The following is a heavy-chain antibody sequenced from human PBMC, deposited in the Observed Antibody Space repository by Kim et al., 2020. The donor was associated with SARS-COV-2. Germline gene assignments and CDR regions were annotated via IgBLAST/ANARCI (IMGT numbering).Heavy chain of an antibody. Sequence: GGSLRLSCAASGFTFSNAWMSWVRQAPGKGLEWVGRIKSKTDGGTTDYAAPVKGRFTISRDDSKNTLYLQMNSLKTEDTAVYYCTTTYAEYYYDSSGYSRGDYWGQGTLVTVSS. CDR2: IKSKTDGGTT. D-gene: IGHD3-22*01. J-gene: IGHJ4*02. CDR3: TTTYAEYYYDSSGYSRGDY. V-gene: IGHV3-15*01. CDR1: GFTFSNAW.